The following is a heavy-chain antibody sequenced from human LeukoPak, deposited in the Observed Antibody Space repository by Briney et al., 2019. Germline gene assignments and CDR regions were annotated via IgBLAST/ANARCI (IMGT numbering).Heavy chain of an antibody. Sequence: SETLSLNCSVSGGSISSSNYYWGWIRQPPGKGLEWIGSIYYSGNTYYSPSLKSRVTISVDTSKNQFSLKLSSVTAADTAVYYCARARTIFGVVTNPDYFDYWGQGTLVTVSS. J-gene: IGHJ4*02. CDR3: ARARTIFGVVTNPDYFDY. V-gene: IGHV4-39*01. CDR2: IYYSGNT. D-gene: IGHD3-3*01. CDR1: GGSISSSNYY.